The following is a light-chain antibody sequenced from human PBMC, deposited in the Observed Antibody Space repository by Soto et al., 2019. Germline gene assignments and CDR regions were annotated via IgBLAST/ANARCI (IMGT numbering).Light chain of an antibody. V-gene: IGLV2-8*01. CDR1: SSDVGGYNY. J-gene: IGLJ1*01. CDR2: EVS. Sequence: QSVLAQPPSASGSPGQSVAISCTGTSSDVGGYNYVSWYQQHPGKATKLMIYEVSKRPSGVPDRFSGSKSGNTASLTVSGLQAEDEADYYCISYAGSNNLYGFGTGTKVTVL. CDR3: ISYAGSNNLYG.